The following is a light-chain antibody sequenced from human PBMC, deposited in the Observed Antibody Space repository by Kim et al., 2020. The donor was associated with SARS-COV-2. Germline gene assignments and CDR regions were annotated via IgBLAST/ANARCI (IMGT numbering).Light chain of an antibody. J-gene: IGLJ2*01. CDR3: QAWDSAYVV. V-gene: IGLV3-1*01. Sequence: SYELTQPPSVSVSPGQTASIPCSGDKLANKYVCWYQQRPGQSPVLVMYQDTKRPSGIPERFSGSNSGNTATLTISGTQALDEADYYCQAWDSAYVVFGGG. CDR2: QDT. CDR1: KLANKY.